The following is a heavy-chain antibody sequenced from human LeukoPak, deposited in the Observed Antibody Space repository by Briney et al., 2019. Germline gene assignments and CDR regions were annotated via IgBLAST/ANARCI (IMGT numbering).Heavy chain of an antibody. CDR3: AREAIVGAYNWFDT. CDR2: IYRDGSS. J-gene: IGHJ5*02. Sequence: GGSLRLSCVASGLSVSSNYMSWVRQAPGKGLEWVSVIYRDGSSDYAESVKGRFTISRDNSKNTLYIQMNSLRAEDTAVYFCAREAIVGAYNWFDTWGQGTLVTVSS. V-gene: IGHV3-66*01. D-gene: IGHD1-26*01. CDR1: GLSVSSNY.